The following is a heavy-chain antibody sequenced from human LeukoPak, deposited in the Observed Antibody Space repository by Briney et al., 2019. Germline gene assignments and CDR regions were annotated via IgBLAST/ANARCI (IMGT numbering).Heavy chain of an antibody. V-gene: IGHV1-46*01. D-gene: IGHD4-11*01. CDR2: INPSGGST. CDR1: GYTFTRYY. Sequence: GASVKVSCKASGYTFTRYYMHWVRQAPGQGLEWRGIINPSGGSTSYAQKFQGRVTMTRDTSTSTVYMELSSLRSEDTAVYYCARNNPVTTGYYYYYMDVWGKGTTVTVSS. CDR3: ARNNPVTTGYYYYYMDV. J-gene: IGHJ6*03.